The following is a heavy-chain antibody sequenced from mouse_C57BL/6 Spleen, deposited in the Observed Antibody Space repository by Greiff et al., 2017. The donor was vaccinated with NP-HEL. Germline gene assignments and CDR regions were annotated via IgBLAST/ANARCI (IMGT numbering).Heavy chain of an antibody. CDR3: ARWGNYPYWYFDV. Sequence: VQLKESGGGLVKPGGSLKLSCAASGFTFSDYGMHWVRQAPEKGLEWVAYISSGSSTIYYADTVKGRFTISRDNAKNTLFLQMTSLRSEDTAMYYCARWGNYPYWYFDVWGTGTTVTVSS. V-gene: IGHV5-17*01. CDR1: GFTFSDYG. D-gene: IGHD2-1*01. CDR2: ISSGSSTI. J-gene: IGHJ1*03.